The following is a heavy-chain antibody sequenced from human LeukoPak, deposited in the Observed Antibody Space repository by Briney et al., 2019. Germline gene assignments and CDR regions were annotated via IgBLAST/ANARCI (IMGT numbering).Heavy chain of an antibody. J-gene: IGHJ6*03. CDR2: ISWNSGSI. CDR1: GFTFDDYA. Sequence: GGSLRLSCAASGFTFDDYAMHWVRQAPGKGLEWVSGISWNSGSIGYADSVKGRFTISRDNAKNSLYLQMNSLRAEDMALYYCAKGIAARRYYYYKDVWGKGTTVTVSS. CDR3: AKGIAARRYYYYKDV. D-gene: IGHD6-6*01. V-gene: IGHV3-9*03.